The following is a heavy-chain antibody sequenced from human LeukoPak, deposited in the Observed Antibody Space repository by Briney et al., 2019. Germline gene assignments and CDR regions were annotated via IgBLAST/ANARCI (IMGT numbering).Heavy chain of an antibody. D-gene: IGHD3-9*01. Sequence: ASVKVSCKASGYTFTSYGISWVRQAPGQGLEWMGWISAYNGNTNYAQKLQGRVTMTTDTSTSTAYMELRSLRSDDTAVYYCARERYYDILTGSDYWGQGTLVTVSS. CDR2: ISAYNGNT. CDR3: ARERYYDILTGSDY. V-gene: IGHV1-18*01. CDR1: GYTFTSYG. J-gene: IGHJ4*02.